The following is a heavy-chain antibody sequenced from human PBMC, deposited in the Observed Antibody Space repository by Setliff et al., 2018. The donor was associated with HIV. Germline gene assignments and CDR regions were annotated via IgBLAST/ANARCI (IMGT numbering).Heavy chain of an antibody. V-gene: IGHV3-23*01. J-gene: IGHJ3*01. CDR3: ARASVGVWGSYPDAFDL. Sequence: PGGSLRLSCAASGFTFSNYAMSWVRQAPGKGLEWVSSISGTGLNTYYSDSVKGRFAISRGNSKDTLYLQMNSLRAEDTALYYCARASVGVWGSYPDAFDLWGQGTMVT. CDR1: GFTFSNYA. CDR2: ISGTGLNT. D-gene: IGHD3-16*02.